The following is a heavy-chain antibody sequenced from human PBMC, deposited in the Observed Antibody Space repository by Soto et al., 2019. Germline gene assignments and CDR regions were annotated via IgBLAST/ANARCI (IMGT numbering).Heavy chain of an antibody. D-gene: IGHD2-15*01. CDR1: GFTLSGSA. V-gene: IGHV3-73*01. CDR2: IRSKANDYAT. Sequence: GSLILSCSASGFTLSGSAVHGVRQASGKGLEWVGRIRSKANDYATTYGAPVRGRFTISRDDSKNTAHLQMNSLKTEDTAVYFCSSPSRASCSGAGCYDYWGQGTLVTVYS. J-gene: IGHJ4*02. CDR3: SSPSRASCSGAGCYDY.